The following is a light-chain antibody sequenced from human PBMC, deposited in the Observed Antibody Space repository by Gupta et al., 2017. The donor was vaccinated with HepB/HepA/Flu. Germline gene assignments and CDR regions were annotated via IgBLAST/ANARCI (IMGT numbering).Light chain of an antibody. J-gene: IGKJ4*01. Sequence: TGSPATFSLSPGDTATRSCRASHTVRTSYLVWYQQKPGQAPSLLIHGASTRATGVPDRFSGSGSDTDFTLTISGLEPEDFAVYYCHEDVSSSPSFGGGTRVE. V-gene: IGKV3-20*01. CDR2: GAS. CDR1: HTVRTSY. CDR3: HEDVSSSPS.